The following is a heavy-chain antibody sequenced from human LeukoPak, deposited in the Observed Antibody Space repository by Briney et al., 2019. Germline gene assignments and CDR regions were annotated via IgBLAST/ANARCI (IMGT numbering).Heavy chain of an antibody. CDR2: IYSDNT. Sequence: GGSLRLSCAASGFTFSSYWMSWVRQAPGKGLEWVSFIYSDNTHYSDSVRGRFTISRDNSKNTLYLQMNSLRAEDTAVYYCARRAGAYSHPYDYWGQGTLVTVSS. V-gene: IGHV3-53*01. CDR1: GFTFSSYW. J-gene: IGHJ4*02. CDR3: ARRAGAYSHPYDY. D-gene: IGHD4/OR15-4a*01.